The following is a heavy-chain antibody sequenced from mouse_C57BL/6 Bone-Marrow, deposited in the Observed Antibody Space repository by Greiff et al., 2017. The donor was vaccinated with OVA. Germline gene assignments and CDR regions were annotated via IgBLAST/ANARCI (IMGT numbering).Heavy chain of an antibody. CDR2: INPSDSDT. CDR1: GYTFTSYW. D-gene: IGHD1-1*01. V-gene: IGHV1-74*01. CDR3: AILRSMDY. Sequence: VQLQQPGAELVKPGASVKVSCKASGYTFTSYWMHWVKQRPGQGLEWIGRINPSDSDTNYNQKFKGKATLTVDKSSSTAYMQLSSLTSEDSAVYYCAILRSMDYWGQGTSVTVSS. J-gene: IGHJ4*01.